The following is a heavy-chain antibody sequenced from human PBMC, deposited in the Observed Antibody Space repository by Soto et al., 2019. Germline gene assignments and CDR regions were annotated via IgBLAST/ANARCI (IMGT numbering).Heavy chain of an antibody. CDR2: IYDSGTT. CDR1: GGSITGYY. J-gene: IGHJ4*02. Sequence: QVQLRESGPGLVRPSETLSLTCTVSGGSITGYYWSWIRQPPGKGLEWIGYIYDSGTTTYNAALKRRVTISADTSNNQFSLNLRSVTAADTAVYYCARRNYGEEGYFFDFWGQGLLVTVSS. CDR3: ARRNYGEEGYFFDF. V-gene: IGHV4-59*08. D-gene: IGHD4-17*01.